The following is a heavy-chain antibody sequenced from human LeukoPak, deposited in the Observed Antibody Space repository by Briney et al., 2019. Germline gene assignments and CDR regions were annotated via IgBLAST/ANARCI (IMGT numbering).Heavy chain of an antibody. D-gene: IGHD4-11*01. V-gene: IGHV4-38-2*01. J-gene: IGHJ4*02. CDR3: ARRGLQTPFDY. Sequence: SETLSLTCAVSGYSISSGYYWGWIRQPPGKGLEWIGSIYHSGSTYYNPSLKSRVTIYVDTSKNQFALKLRSATAPDAAHYSCARRGLQTPFDYWGQGTLVTVSS. CDR2: IYHSGST. CDR1: GYSISSGYY.